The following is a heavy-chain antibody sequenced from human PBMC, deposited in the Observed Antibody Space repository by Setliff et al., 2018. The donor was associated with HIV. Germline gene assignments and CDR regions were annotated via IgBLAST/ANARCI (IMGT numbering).Heavy chain of an antibody. V-gene: IGHV4-61*01. CDR1: GGSVSTGNYY. CDR3: ARGLWGSGYSYGYFDY. CDR2: INHSRRT. J-gene: IGHJ4*02. Sequence: PSETLSLTCTVSGGSVSTGNYYWNWIRQAPGKGLEWIGEINHSRRTKYNPSLKSRVTISVDTSKNQFSLKLSSVTAADTAVYYCARGLWGSGYSYGYFDYWGQGTLVTVSS. D-gene: IGHD5-18*01.